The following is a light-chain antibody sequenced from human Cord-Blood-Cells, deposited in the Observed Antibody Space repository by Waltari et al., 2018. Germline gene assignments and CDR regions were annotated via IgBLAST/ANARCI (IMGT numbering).Light chain of an antibody. Sequence: DLQMTQSPSPLSASVGNRVTITCRASQSISSWLAWYQQKPGKAPKLLIYDASSLESGVPSRCSGSGSGTEFTLTISSLQPDDFATYYCQQYNSYPWTFGQGTKVEIK. CDR3: QQYNSYPWT. J-gene: IGKJ1*01. CDR1: QSISSW. V-gene: IGKV1-5*01. CDR2: DAS.